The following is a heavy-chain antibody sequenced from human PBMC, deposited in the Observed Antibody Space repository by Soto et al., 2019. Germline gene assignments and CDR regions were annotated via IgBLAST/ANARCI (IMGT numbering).Heavy chain of an antibody. J-gene: IGHJ4*02. CDR3: AKDTVCGGGRNICSYFDS. Sequence: GGSLRLSCAASGFTFDDYAMHWVRQGPGKGLEWVSSISWNSGDIVYADSVKGRFTISRDNPKNSLYLQMNSLRAEDTAFYFCAKDTVCGGGRNICSYFDSWGLRTPVTVSS. CDR2: ISWNSGDI. CDR1: GFTFDDYA. V-gene: IGHV3-9*01. D-gene: IGHD2-21*01.